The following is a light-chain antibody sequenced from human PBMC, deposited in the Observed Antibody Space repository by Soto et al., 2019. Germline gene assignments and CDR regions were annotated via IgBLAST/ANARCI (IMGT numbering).Light chain of an antibody. J-gene: IGLJ1*01. CDR2: DDN. CDR1: SSNIGGNS. CDR3: GSWDSSLSAYV. Sequence: QSVMTQPPSVSAAPGQKVTISCSGSSSNIGGNSVSWYQQLPRTAPKLLIYDDNKRPSWIPYRFSGSKSGTSATLGITGFQTGDEADYYCGSWDSSLSAYVFGTGTKLTVL. V-gene: IGLV1-51*01.